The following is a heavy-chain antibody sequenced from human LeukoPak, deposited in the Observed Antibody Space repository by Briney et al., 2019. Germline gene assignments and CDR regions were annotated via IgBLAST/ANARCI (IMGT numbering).Heavy chain of an antibody. D-gene: IGHD3-10*01. CDR3: AKANEVYGSGSYYY. CDR1: GFTFSSYG. J-gene: IGHJ4*02. CDR2: ISYDGSNK. Sequence: GRSLRLSCTASGFTFSSYGMHWVRQAPGKGLEWVAVISYDGSNKYYADSVKGRFTISRDNSKNTLYLQMNSLRAEDTAVYYCAKANEVYGSGSYYYWGQGTLVTVSS. V-gene: IGHV3-30*18.